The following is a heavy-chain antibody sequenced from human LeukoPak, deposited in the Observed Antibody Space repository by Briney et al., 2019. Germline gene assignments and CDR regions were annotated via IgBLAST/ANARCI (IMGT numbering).Heavy chain of an antibody. CDR1: GGSISSYY. J-gene: IGHJ4*02. V-gene: IGHV4-59*01. CDR3: ARDRDRLDY. D-gene: IGHD3-22*01. Sequence: SETLSLTCTVSGGSISSYYWSWIRQLPGKGLEWIGYIYYSGSTNYNPSLKSRVTISVDTSKNQFSLKLSSVTAADTAVYYCARDRDRLDYWGQGTLVTVSS. CDR2: IYYSGST.